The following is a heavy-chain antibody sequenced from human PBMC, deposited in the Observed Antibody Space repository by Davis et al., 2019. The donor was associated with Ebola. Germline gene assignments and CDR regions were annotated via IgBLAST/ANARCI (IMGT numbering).Heavy chain of an antibody. CDR2: IYYSGTT. V-gene: IGHV4-59*01. CDR1: GGSISGYY. D-gene: IGHD6-13*01. CDR3: ARGGPSSRPFQH. Sequence: SETLSLTCTVSGGSISGYYWSWIRQPPGKGLEWIAYIYYSGTTNFNPSLKSRVTISVDTSKNQFSLQLSSVTAADTAVYYCARGGPSSRPFQHWGQGALVTVSS. J-gene: IGHJ4*02.